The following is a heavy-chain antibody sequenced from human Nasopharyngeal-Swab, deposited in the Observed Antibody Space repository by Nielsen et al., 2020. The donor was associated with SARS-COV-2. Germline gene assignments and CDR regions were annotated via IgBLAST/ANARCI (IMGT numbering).Heavy chain of an antibody. CDR3: AKEVGLLWFGELTYYYYGMDV. V-gene: IGHV3-23*01. CDR1: GFTFSSYA. J-gene: IGHJ6*02. Sequence: GESLKISCAASGFTFSSYAMSWVRQAPGKGLEWVSAISGSGGSTYYADSVKGRLTISRDNSKNTLYLQMNSLRAEDTAVYYCAKEVGLLWFGELTYYYYGMDVWGQGTTVTVSS. D-gene: IGHD3-10*01. CDR2: ISGSGGST.